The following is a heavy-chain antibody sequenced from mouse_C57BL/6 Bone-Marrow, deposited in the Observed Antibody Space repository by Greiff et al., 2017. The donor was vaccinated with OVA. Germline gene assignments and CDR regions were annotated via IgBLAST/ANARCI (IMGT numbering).Heavy chain of an antibody. J-gene: IGHJ3*01. CDR2: IYPGDGDT. CDR3: ARGRIYYGKYLAD. V-gene: IGHV1-82*01. Sequence: VQLQQSGPELVKPGASVKISCKASGYAFSSSWMNWVKQRPGKGLEWIGRIYPGDGDTNYNGKFKGKATLTVDKSSSTAYMQLSSLTSEDSAVYYCARGRIYYGKYLADWGQGTLVTVSA. D-gene: IGHD2-1*01. CDR1: GYAFSSSW.